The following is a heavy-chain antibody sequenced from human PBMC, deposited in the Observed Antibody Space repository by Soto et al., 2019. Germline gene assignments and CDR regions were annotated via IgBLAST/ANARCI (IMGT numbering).Heavy chain of an antibody. Sequence: SETLSLTCTVSGGSISSYYWSWIRQPPGKGLEWIGYIYYSGSTNYNPSLKSRVTISVDTSKNQFSLKLSSVTAADTAVYYCARHSWDSSGHNWIDPWGQGTLVTVSS. D-gene: IGHD6-19*01. CDR1: GGSISSYY. V-gene: IGHV4-59*08. CDR2: IYYSGST. CDR3: ARHSWDSSGHNWIDP. J-gene: IGHJ5*02.